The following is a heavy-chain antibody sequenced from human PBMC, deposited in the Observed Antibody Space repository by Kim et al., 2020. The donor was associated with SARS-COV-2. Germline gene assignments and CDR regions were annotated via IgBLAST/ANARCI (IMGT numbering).Heavy chain of an antibody. V-gene: IGHV3-23*01. CDR1: GFTFSSYA. Sequence: GGSLRLSCAASGFTFSSYAMSWVRQAPGKGLEWVSAISGSGGSTYYADSVKGRFTISRDNSKNTLYLQMNSLRAEDTAVYYCAKDLRQSGYGWALFDYWGQGTLVTVSS. CDR2: ISGSGGST. J-gene: IGHJ4*02. CDR3: AKDLRQSGYGWALFDY. D-gene: IGHD5-12*01.